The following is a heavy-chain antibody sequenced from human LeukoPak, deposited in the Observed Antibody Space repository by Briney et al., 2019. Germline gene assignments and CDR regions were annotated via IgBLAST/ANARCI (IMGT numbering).Heavy chain of an antibody. CDR2: LNNDGSST. Sequence: AGSLRLSCAASGFTFSSYWMHCVRQAPGKGLVWVSRLNNDGSSTNYADSVKGRFTISRDNAKNTLYLQMNSLRAEDTAVYYCARIAWAAFDIWGQGTMVTVSP. D-gene: IGHD2-15*01. CDR1: GFTFSSYW. V-gene: IGHV3-74*01. CDR3: ARIAWAAFDI. J-gene: IGHJ3*02.